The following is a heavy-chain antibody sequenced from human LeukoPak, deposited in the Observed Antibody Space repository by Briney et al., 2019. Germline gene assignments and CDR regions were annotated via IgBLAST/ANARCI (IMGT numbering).Heavy chain of an antibody. CDR1: GGSISSGSYY. D-gene: IGHD5-18*01. CDR3: ASHVHTAMDDDAFDI. J-gene: IGHJ3*02. V-gene: IGHV4-61*02. Sequence: PSQTLSLTCTVSGGSISSGSYYWSWIRQPAGKGLEWIGRIYTSGSTNYNPSLKSRVTISVDTSKNQFSLKLSSVTAADTAVYYCASHVHTAMDDDAFDIWGQGTMVTVSS. CDR2: IYTSGST.